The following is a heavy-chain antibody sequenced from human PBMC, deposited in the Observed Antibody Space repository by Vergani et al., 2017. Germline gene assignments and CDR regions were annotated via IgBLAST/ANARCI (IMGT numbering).Heavy chain of an antibody. D-gene: IGHD1-1*01. CDR1: GFTSSYYG. J-gene: IGHJ1*01. V-gene: IGHV3-30*03. CDR3: ATNNCGTPGCQIGYFRE. CDR2: ISYDGTQK. Sequence: QVHLVESGGGVVQPGRSLRLSCVVSGFTSSYYGMHWVRQAPGKGLECVAVISYDGTQKYYADSVKGRFTISKDNSKSTLYLQKNSLRTEDTAVYCFATNNCGTPGCQIGYFREWVQGTLVTVSS.